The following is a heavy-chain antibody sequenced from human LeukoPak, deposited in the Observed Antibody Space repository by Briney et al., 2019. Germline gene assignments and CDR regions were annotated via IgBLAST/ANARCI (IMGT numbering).Heavy chain of an antibody. J-gene: IGHJ4*02. Sequence: EASVKVSCKASGGTFSSYAISWVRQAPGQGLEWMGRIIPILGIANYAQKFQGRVTITADKSTSTAYMELSSLRSEDTAVYYCARSGYSGYDYGDGDYWGQGTLVTVSS. CDR3: ARSGYSGYDYGDGDY. CDR2: IIPILGIA. CDR1: GGTFSSYA. D-gene: IGHD5-12*01. V-gene: IGHV1-69*04.